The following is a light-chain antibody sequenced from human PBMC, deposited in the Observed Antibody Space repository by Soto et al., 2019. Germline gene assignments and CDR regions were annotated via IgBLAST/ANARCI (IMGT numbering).Light chain of an antibody. V-gene: IGLV2-14*03. CDR3: SSYTSTNTLI. Sequence: QSALTQPASVSGSLGQSITISCTGTSSDVGGYNSVSWYQQHPDKAPQLKIFDVSNRPSGISDRFSGSKSGNTASLTISGLQAEDEADYYCSSYTSTNTLIFGGGTKLTVL. CDR2: DVS. J-gene: IGLJ2*01. CDR1: SSDVGGYNS.